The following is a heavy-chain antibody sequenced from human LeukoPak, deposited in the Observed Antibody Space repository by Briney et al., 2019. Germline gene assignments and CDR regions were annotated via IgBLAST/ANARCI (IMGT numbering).Heavy chain of an antibody. CDR2: ISGSGGNT. CDR1: GFTFSSYA. Sequence: GGSLRLSCAASGFTFSSYAMSWVRQAPGKGLEWVSGISGSGGNTYYADSVKGRFTVSRDNSKNTLSLQMDSLRAEDTAVYYCAKKRDSHETLYFFDSWGQGILVTVSS. D-gene: IGHD2-15*01. CDR3: AKKRDSHETLYFFDS. J-gene: IGHJ4*02. V-gene: IGHV3-23*01.